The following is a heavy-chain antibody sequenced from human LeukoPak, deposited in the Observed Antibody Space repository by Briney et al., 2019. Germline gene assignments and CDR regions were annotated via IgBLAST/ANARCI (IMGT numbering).Heavy chain of an antibody. Sequence: ASETLSLTCTVSGYSISSGYYWSWIRQPAGKGLEWIGRIYSSGSTIYNPSLKSRLTMSVDTSKNQFSLKLTSVTAADTAVYYCAGFRPGRYCSGGSCYHNWFDPWGQGTLVTVSS. V-gene: IGHV4-4*07. CDR3: AGFRPGRYCSGGSCYHNWFDP. D-gene: IGHD2-15*01. CDR2: IYSSGST. J-gene: IGHJ5*02. CDR1: GYSISSGYY.